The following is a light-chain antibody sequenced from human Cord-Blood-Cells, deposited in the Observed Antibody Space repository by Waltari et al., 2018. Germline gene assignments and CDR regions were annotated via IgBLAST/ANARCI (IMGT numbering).Light chain of an antibody. CDR1: SCDVGGYNY. Sequence: QSALTQPASVSGSPGQSITIPCTGTSCDVGGYNYVSWYQQHPGKAPKLMIYEVSNRPSGVSNRFSGSKSGNTASLTISGLQAEDEADYYCSSYTSSSTYVFGTGTKVTVL. V-gene: IGLV2-14*01. CDR2: EVS. J-gene: IGLJ1*01. CDR3: SSYTSSSTYV.